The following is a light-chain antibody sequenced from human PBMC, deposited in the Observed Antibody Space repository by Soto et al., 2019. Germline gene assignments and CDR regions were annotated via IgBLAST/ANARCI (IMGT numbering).Light chain of an antibody. J-gene: IGKJ3*01. Sequence: DIQVTQSPSSLSASVGDRVTITCRASQGINHYLAWFQQKPGKVPKLLIYATSTLQSGVPSRFSGSGFGTDFTLTISSLQPEDVATYYCQKHNSAPLFFGPGTKVEIK. V-gene: IGKV1-27*01. CDR3: QKHNSAPLF. CDR2: ATS. CDR1: QGINHY.